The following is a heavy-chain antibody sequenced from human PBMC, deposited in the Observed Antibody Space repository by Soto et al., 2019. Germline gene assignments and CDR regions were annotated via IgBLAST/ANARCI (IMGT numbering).Heavy chain of an antibody. V-gene: IGHV1-8*01. CDR1: GYTFTSYD. J-gene: IGHJ4*02. Sequence: ASVKVSCKASGYTFTSYDINWVRQATGQGLEWMGWMNPNSGNTGYAQKFQGRVTMTRNTSISTAYMELSSLRSEDTAVYYCARLNDFWSGYFRVAEYWCQGTLVTVSS. D-gene: IGHD3-3*01. CDR3: ARLNDFWSGYFRVAEY. CDR2: MNPNSGNT.